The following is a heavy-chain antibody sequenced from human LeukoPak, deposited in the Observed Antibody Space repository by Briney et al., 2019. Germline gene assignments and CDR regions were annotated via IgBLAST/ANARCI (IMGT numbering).Heavy chain of an antibody. CDR1: GFTFSAYS. Sequence: PGGSLRLSCAASGFTFSAYSMTWVRQAPGKGLEWVSSISSSSSYIYYADSLKGRFTISRDNAKNSLYLQMNSLRAEDTAVYYCARQKTHYCSSTSCDAKGWFDPWGQGTLVTVSS. V-gene: IGHV3-21*01. D-gene: IGHD2-2*01. CDR3: ARQKTHYCSSTSCDAKGWFDP. J-gene: IGHJ5*02. CDR2: ISSSSSYI.